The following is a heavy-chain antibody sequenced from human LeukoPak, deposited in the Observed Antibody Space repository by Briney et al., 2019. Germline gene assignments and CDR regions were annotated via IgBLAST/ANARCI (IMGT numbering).Heavy chain of an antibody. Sequence: SETLSLTCTVSGGSISSYYWSWIRQPPGKGLEWIGYIYYSGSTNYNPSLKSRVTISVDTSKNQFSLKLSSVTAADTAVYYCARGAIVVVPAAYALSYYYYGMDVWGQGTTVTVSS. V-gene: IGHV4-59*08. D-gene: IGHD2-2*01. CDR2: IYYSGST. CDR3: ARGAIVVVPAAYALSYYYYGMDV. CDR1: GGSISSYY. J-gene: IGHJ6*02.